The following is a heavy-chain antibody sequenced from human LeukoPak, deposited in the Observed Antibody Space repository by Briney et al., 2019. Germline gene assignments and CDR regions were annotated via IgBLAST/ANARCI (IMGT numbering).Heavy chain of an antibody. Sequence: SETLSLTCAVYGGSFSYYYWSWIRQPPGKTLEWIGEINHSGSTNYNPSLKSRVTISVDTSKNQFSLKLSSVTAADTAVYYCATPRDDNGRDDAFDIWGQGTMVTVSS. V-gene: IGHV4-34*01. D-gene: IGHD2-8*01. CDR2: INHSGST. CDR3: ATPRDDNGRDDAFDI. J-gene: IGHJ3*02. CDR1: GGSFSYYY.